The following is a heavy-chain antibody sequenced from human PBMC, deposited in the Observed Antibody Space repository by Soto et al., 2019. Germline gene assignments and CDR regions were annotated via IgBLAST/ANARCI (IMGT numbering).Heavy chain of an antibody. J-gene: IGHJ4*02. CDR1: GASIASSHYF. CDR2: VYYGGNT. Sequence: SETLSLTCAVSGASIASSHYFWGWIRQPPGKGLEWVGSVYYGGNTYYSPSLKTPVTVSVDTSKSQFSLKLTSVTAADTAVYFCARLFFKLGVDRPRLSYFDYWGPGISVTVSS. V-gene: IGHV4-39*01. D-gene: IGHD6-13*01. CDR3: ARLFFKLGVDRPRLSYFDY.